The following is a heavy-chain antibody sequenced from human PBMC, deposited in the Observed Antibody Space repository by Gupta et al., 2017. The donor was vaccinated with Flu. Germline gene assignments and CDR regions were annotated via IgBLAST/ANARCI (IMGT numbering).Heavy chain of an antibody. J-gene: IGHJ6*02. D-gene: IGHD2-21*02. Sequence: QGLEWMGWINPNSGGTNYAQKFQGRVTMTRDTSISTAYMELSRLRSDDTAVYYCARDPSVVTRRVVYYGMDVWGQGTTVTVSS. V-gene: IGHV1-2*02. CDR2: INPNSGGT. CDR3: ARDPSVVTRRVVYYGMDV.